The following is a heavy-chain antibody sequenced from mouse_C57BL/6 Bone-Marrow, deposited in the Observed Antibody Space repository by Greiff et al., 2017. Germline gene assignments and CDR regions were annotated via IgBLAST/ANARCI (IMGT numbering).Heavy chain of an antibody. CDR1: GYTFTSYW. J-gene: IGHJ3*01. Sequence: QVQLKQPGAELVRPGTSVKLSCKASGYTFTSYWMHWVKQRPGQGLEWIGVIDPSDSYTNYNQKFKGKAILTADKSSSTAYMELRSLTSEDSAVYYCTSRGSFAYWGQGTLVTVSA. V-gene: IGHV1-59*01. CDR3: TSRGSFAY. CDR2: IDPSDSYT. D-gene: IGHD3-1*01.